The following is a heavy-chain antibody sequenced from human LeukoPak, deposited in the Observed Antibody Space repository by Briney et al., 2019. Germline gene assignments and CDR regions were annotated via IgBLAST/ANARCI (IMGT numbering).Heavy chain of an antibody. V-gene: IGHV3-13*01. Sequence: GGSLRLSCEASGFTFNTYDLHWVRQDIGKGLEWISNINAAGHTFYSGSVTGRFTISRENARNSLYLQMHNVRVGDTAVYYCSRTSKGTSAMDIWGQGTVVIVSS. J-gene: IGHJ3*02. CDR3: SRTSKGTSAMDI. CDR1: GFTFNTYD. D-gene: IGHD1/OR15-1a*01. CDR2: INAAGHT.